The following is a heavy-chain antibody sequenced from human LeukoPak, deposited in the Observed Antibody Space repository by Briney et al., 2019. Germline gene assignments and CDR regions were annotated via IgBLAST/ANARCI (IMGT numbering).Heavy chain of an antibody. V-gene: IGHV1-2*02. CDR1: GYTFTRYY. J-gene: IGHJ5*02. CDR2: INPNSGGT. D-gene: IGHD3-3*01. CDR3: AREWSFTIFGVVNNWFDP. Sequence: ASVKVSCKASGYTFTRYYMHWVRQAPGQRLEWMGWINPNSGGTNYGKKFQGRVTVTRDTSISTAYMELSRLRPDDTAVYYCAREWSFTIFGVVNNWFDPWGQGTLVTVSS.